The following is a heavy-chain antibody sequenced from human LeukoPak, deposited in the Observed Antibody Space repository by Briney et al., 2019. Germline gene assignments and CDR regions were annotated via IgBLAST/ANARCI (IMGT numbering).Heavy chain of an antibody. J-gene: IGHJ4*02. V-gene: IGHV5-51*01. CDR2: IYPDDSDT. CDR3: ARGSGAGAGIVGATRGFKF. CDR1: GYNFPNYW. Sequence: GESLKISCKGSGYNFPNYWIGWVRQMPGKGLEWMGIIYPDDSDTRYSPSFQGQVAISADKSISTAYLLWISLQASDTAMYYCARGSGAGAGIVGATRGFKFWGQGTLVSVSS. D-gene: IGHD1-26*01.